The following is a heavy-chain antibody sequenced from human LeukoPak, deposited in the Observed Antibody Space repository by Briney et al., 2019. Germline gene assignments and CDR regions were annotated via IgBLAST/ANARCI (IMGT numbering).Heavy chain of an antibody. CDR1: GYTFTSYA. Sequence: ASVKVSCKASGYTFTSYAMNWVRQAAGQGLEWMGWMNPNSGNTGYAQKFQGRVTITRNTSISTAYMELSSLRSEDTAVYYCARAPAVGDFDYWGQGTLVTVSS. CDR2: MNPNSGNT. CDR3: ARAPAVGDFDY. J-gene: IGHJ4*02. D-gene: IGHD3-16*01. V-gene: IGHV1-8*03.